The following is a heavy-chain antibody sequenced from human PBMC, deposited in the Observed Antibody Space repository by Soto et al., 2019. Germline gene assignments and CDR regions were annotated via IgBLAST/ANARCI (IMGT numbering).Heavy chain of an antibody. D-gene: IGHD5-12*01. CDR3: AKDLYSGYKGAFDI. CDR2: ISGSGGST. V-gene: IGHV3-23*01. CDR1: GFTFSSYA. Sequence: HLGGSLRLSCAASGFTFSSYAMSWVRQAPGKGLEWVSAISGSGGSTYYADSVKGRFTISRDNSKNTLYLQMNSLRAEDTAVYYCAKDLYSGYKGAFDIWGQGTMVTVSS. J-gene: IGHJ3*02.